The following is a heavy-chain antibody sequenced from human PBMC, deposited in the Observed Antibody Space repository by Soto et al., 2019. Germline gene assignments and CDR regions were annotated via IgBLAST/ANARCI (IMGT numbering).Heavy chain of an antibody. Sequence: QITLKESGPTLVKPTQTLTLTCTFSGFSLSTSGVGVGWIRQPPGKALEWLALIYWDDDKRYSPSLKSRLTNNQATSKNQVDLTMTNMDPVGTATYYCAHRRRGSYFDSWGQGTLVTVSS. V-gene: IGHV2-5*02. D-gene: IGHD3-16*01. CDR1: GFSLSTSGVG. CDR2: IYWDDDK. J-gene: IGHJ4*02. CDR3: AHRRRGSYFDS.